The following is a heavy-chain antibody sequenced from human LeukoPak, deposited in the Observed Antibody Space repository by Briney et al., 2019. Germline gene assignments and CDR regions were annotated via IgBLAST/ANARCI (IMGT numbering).Heavy chain of an antibody. D-gene: IGHD6-13*01. V-gene: IGHV3-23*01. CDR1: GFTFSSYA. J-gene: IGHJ4*02. CDR2: ISGRGDTT. Sequence: GAPLRLSCAASGFTFSSYAMSWVRQAPGKGLEWVSGISGRGDTTYYADSVKGRFTISRDNSKNTLYLQMNSLRAEDTAVCYCAKGGGYILLKYYFDYWGQGTLVTVSS. CDR3: AKGGGYILLKYYFDY.